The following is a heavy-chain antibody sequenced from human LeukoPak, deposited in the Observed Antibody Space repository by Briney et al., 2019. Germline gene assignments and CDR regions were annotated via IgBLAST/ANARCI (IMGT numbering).Heavy chain of an antibody. CDR2: IYTSGST. J-gene: IGHJ6*03. V-gene: IGHV4-4*07. D-gene: IGHD3-10*01. CDR3: ARVNYGSGSYYTRRYYYMDV. CDR1: GGSISSYY. Sequence: PSETLSLTCTVSGGSISSYYWSWIRQPAGKGLEWIGRIYTSGSTNYNPSLKRRVTISVDKSKNQFSLKLSSVPAADTAVYYCARVNYGSGSYYTRRYYYMDVWGKGTTVTVSS.